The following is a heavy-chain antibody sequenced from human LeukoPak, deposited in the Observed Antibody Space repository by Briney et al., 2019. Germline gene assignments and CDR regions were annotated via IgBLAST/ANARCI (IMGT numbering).Heavy chain of an antibody. J-gene: IGHJ5*02. D-gene: IGHD3-10*01. V-gene: IGHV1-8*01. CDR1: GYTFTSYD. CDR3: ARVGILWFGERSHWFDP. CDR2: MNPNSGNT. Sequence: ASVKVSCKASGYTFTSYDINWVRQATGQGLEWMGWMNPNSGNTGYAQKFQGRVTMTRNTSISTAYMELSSLRSEDTAVYYCARVGILWFGERSHWFDPWGQGTLVTVSS.